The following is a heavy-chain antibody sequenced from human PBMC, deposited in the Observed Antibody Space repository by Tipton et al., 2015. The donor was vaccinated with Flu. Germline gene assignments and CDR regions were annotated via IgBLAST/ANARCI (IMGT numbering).Heavy chain of an antibody. CDR2: ISWNGDNI. J-gene: IGHJ5*02. CDR1: GFSFGEYA. V-gene: IGHV3-9*01. Sequence: RSLRLSCAASGFSFGEYALHWVRQVPGKALEWVAGISWNGDNIGYGDSVKGRFTISRDNANNTVYLQMNSLGPEDTALYYCTKDIGSYSGSQGNWFDPWGQGTLVTVSS. CDR3: TKDIGSYSGSQGNWFDP. D-gene: IGHD1-26*01.